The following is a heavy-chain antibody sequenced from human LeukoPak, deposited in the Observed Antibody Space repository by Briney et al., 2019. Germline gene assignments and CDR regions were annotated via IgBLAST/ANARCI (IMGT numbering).Heavy chain of an antibody. Sequence: PSETLSLTCTVSGGSISSYYWSWIRQPPGKGLEWIGYIYYSGGTNYNPSLKSRVTISVDTSKNQFSLKLSSVTAADTAVYYCARDLCGGDCYSHDAFDIWGQGTMVTVSS. D-gene: IGHD2-21*02. J-gene: IGHJ3*02. CDR1: GGSISSYY. CDR3: ARDLCGGDCYSHDAFDI. V-gene: IGHV4-59*01. CDR2: IYYSGGT.